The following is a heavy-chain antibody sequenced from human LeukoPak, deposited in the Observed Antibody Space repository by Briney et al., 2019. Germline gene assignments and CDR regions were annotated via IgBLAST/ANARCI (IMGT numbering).Heavy chain of an antibody. D-gene: IGHD1-14*01. CDR3: ARGIMTDS. Sequence: GGSLRLSCAVSGFTFSNFWMTWVRQAPGKGLEWVANIIQDGSEKYYVDSVKGRFTISRDNAKNSLFLQLNSLRAEDTAVYYCARGIMTDSWGQGTQVTVSS. V-gene: IGHV3-7*05. CDR1: GFTFSNFW. J-gene: IGHJ4*02. CDR2: IIQDGSEK.